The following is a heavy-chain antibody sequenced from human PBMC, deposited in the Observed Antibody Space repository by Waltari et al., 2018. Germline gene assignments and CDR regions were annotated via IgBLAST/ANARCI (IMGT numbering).Heavy chain of an antibody. CDR3: AKDTHSTAAGIDY. CDR1: GFTFSSYS. V-gene: IGHV3-9*03. D-gene: IGHD6-13*01. J-gene: IGHJ4*02. Sequence: EVQLVESGGGLVKPGGSLRLSCAASGFTFSSYSMTWVRQAPGKGLEWVSGISWNSGSIGYADSVKGRFTISRDNAKNSLYLQMNSLRAEDMALYYCAKDTHSTAAGIDYWGQGTLVTVSS. CDR2: ISWNSGSI.